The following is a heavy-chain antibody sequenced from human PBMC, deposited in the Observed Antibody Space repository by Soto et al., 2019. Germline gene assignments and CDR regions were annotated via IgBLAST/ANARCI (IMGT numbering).Heavy chain of an antibody. V-gene: IGHV1-69*13. CDR2: IIPIFGTG. CDR3: ATGQQLVHY. D-gene: IGHD6-13*01. J-gene: IGHJ4*02. Sequence: SSVKVSCTASGGTLSSYAINWVRQAPGQGLEWMGGIIPIFGTGNYAQKFQGRVTITADESTSTAYMELSSLRSEDTAVYYGATGQQLVHYWGQGILVTVSS. CDR1: GGTLSSYA.